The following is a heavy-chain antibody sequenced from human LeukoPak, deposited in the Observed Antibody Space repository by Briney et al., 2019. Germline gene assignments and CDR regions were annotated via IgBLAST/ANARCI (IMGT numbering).Heavy chain of an antibody. D-gene: IGHD4-11*01. V-gene: IGHV4-34*01. Sequence: GSLRLSCAVYGGSFSGYYWSWIRQPPGKGLEWIGEINHSGSTNYNPSLKSRVTISVDTSKNQFSLKLSSVTAADTAVYYCARSPDYSNTQYGIDYWGQGTLVTVSS. CDR3: ARSPDYSNTQYGIDY. CDR2: INHSGST. CDR1: GGSFSGYY. J-gene: IGHJ4*02.